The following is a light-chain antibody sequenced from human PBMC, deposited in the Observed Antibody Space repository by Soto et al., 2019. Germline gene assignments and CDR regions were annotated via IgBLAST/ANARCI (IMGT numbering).Light chain of an antibody. J-gene: IGKJ2*01. CDR2: GAS. CDR3: QQYGHSPYT. V-gene: IGKV3-20*01. CDR1: QGVSTNY. Sequence: IVLTQSPGTLSLSPGERATLACRASQGVSTNYVAWYQQKPGQAPRLLIYGASNRAAGIPDRFSGSGSGTDFTLTISRLEPEDFAVFYCQQYGHSPYTFGQGTKLEIK.